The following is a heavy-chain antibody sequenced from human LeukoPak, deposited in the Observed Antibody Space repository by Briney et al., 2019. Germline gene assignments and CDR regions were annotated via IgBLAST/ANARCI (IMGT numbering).Heavy chain of an antibody. V-gene: IGHV3-49*04. D-gene: IGHD2-2*02. CDR3: TSCSSISCYTFDFDY. CDR2: IRSKAYGGTT. J-gene: IGHJ4*02. Sequence: GGSLRLSCTASGFTFGNYAMSWVRQAPGKGLEWVGFIRSKAYGGTTEYAASVKGRSTISRDDSKSIAYLQMNSLKTEDTAVYYCTSCSSISCYTFDFDYWGQGTLVTVSS. CDR1: GFTFGNYA.